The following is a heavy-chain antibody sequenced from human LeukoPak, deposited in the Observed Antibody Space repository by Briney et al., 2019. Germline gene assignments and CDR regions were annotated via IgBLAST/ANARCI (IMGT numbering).Heavy chain of an antibody. D-gene: IGHD2-15*01. Sequence: GASVKVSCKASGYTFTSYYMHWVRQAPGQGLEWMGIINPSGGSTSYAQKFQGRVTMTRDMSTGTVYMELSSLRSEDTAVYYCAEDYCSGGSCWFAKWGQGTLVTVSS. CDR2: INPSGGST. V-gene: IGHV1-46*01. CDR3: AEDYCSGGSCWFAK. J-gene: IGHJ4*02. CDR1: GYTFTSYY.